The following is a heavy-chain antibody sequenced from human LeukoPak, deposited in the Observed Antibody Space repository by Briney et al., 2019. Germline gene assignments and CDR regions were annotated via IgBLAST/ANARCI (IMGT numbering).Heavy chain of an antibody. D-gene: IGHD4-17*01. V-gene: IGHV4-39*01. Sequence: SETLSLTCTVSGASVSATNYYWAWIRQPPGKGLEWLGTVSYNDITYYNPSLLGRVAVSRGTSKTRFSLDLTSVTTEDTAVYFCARNLRGLPSDSWGRGILVTVTS. J-gene: IGHJ5*01. CDR1: GASVSATNYY. CDR3: ARNLRGLPSDS. CDR2: VSYNDIT.